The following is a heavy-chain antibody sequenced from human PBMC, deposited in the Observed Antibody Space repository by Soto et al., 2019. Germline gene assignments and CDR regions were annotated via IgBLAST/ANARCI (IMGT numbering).Heavy chain of an antibody. D-gene: IGHD3-16*01. V-gene: IGHV1-18*04. J-gene: IGHJ3*02. CDR2: INPYNANT. Sequence: ASVKVSCKTSCYTFTNHGINWVRQAPGQGLEWMGWINPYNANTNYAQKLQGRVTMTTDTSTSTAYMDLRSLTSDDTAVYYCARDRVAGIWGDAFDIWGQGTMVTVS. CDR1: CYTFTNHG. CDR3: ARDRVAGIWGDAFDI.